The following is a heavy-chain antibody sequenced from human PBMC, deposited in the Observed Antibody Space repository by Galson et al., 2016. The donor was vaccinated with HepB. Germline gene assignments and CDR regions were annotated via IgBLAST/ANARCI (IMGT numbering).Heavy chain of an antibody. CDR3: ARGGNSGSGSLIFDY. CDR2: ISYDGSNK. Sequence: SLRLSCAASGFTFSTYAMHWVRQAPGKGLEWVAIISYDGSNKYNADSVKGRFTISRDNTKNTLYLQMNSLRAEDTAVYYCARGGNSGSGSLIFDYWGQGTLVTVSS. J-gene: IGHJ4*02. D-gene: IGHD3-10*01. CDR1: GFTFSTYA. V-gene: IGHV3-30-3*01.